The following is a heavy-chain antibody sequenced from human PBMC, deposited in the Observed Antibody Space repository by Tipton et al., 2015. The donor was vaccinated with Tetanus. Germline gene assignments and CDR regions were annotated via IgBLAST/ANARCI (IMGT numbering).Heavy chain of an antibody. CDR3: ASGVTLDF. J-gene: IGHJ4*02. CDR1: GFTFSSYS. CDR2: ISSRNSYI. D-gene: IGHD3-10*01. V-gene: IGHV3-21*01. Sequence: SLRLSCAASGFTFSSYSMNWVRQAPGKGLEWVSSISSRNSYIYYADSVKGRFTVSRDNAESSLYLQMNSLRPEDTAVYYCASGVTLDFWGKGTLVSVSS.